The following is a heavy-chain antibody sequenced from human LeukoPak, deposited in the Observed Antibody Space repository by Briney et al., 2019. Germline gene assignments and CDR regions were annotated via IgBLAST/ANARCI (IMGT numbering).Heavy chain of an antibody. CDR2: SGNAGDT. D-gene: IGHD3-22*01. Sequence: GGSLRLSCAASGFTFDVSAMNWVRQAPGKGLEWVSGSGNAGDTYYADSVKGRFNISRDNSKKMLFLQMTSLRAEDTAVYYCAKKTPGNYPYDYWGQGTLVTVSP. CDR1: GFTFDVSA. V-gene: IGHV3-23*01. J-gene: IGHJ4*02. CDR3: AKKTPGNYPYDY.